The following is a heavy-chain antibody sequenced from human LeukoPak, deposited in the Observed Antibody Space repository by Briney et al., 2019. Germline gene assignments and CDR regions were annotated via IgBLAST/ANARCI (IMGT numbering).Heavy chain of an antibody. CDR1: GFTFSSYG. Sequence: GGSLRLSCAASGFTFSSYGMHWVRQAPGKGLEWVAVISYDGSNKYYADSVKGRFTISRDNSKNTLYLQMNSLRAEDTAVYYCAKPSIVVVAAAAFDYWGQGTLVTVSS. CDR2: ISYDGSNK. D-gene: IGHD2-15*01. V-gene: IGHV3-30*18. CDR3: AKPSIVVVAAAAFDY. J-gene: IGHJ4*02.